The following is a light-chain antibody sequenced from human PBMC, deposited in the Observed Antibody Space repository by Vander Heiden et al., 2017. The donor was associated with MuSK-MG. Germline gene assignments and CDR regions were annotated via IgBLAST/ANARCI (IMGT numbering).Light chain of an antibody. V-gene: IGKV1-5*03. CDR3: QQENSYPLT. CDR2: KAS. J-gene: IGKJ5*01. CDR1: QSISNW. Sequence: DIQMTQSPSTLSASVGDRVTITCRASQSISNWLVWYQQKPGKAPKLLIYKASSLESGVPSRFSGSGSGTEFTLTISSLQPDDFATYYCQQENSYPLTFGQGTRLEIK.